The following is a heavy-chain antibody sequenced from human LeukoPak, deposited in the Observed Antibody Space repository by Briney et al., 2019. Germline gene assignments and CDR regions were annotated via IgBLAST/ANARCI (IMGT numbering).Heavy chain of an antibody. V-gene: IGHV1-18*01. D-gene: IGHD1-14*01. CDR1: GYTLTELS. CDR3: ARNHEFDY. CDR2: ISAYNGNT. J-gene: IGHJ4*02. Sequence: ASVKVSCKVSGYTLTELSMHWVRQAPGQGLEWMGWISAYNGNTNYAQKLQGRVTMTTDTSTSTAYMELRSLRSDDTAVYYCARNHEFDYWGQGTLVTVSS.